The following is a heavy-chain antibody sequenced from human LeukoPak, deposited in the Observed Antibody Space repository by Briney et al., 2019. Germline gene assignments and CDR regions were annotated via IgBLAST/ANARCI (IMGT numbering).Heavy chain of an antibody. D-gene: IGHD5-18*01. Sequence: SETLSLTCTVSGGSISCGDYYWSWIRQPPGKGLEWSGEINHSGSTNYNPSLKSRVTISVDTSKNQFSLKLSSVTAADTAVYYCARVPIQLWFGYGMDVWGQGTTVTVSS. CDR1: GGSISCGDYY. V-gene: IGHV4-34*01. CDR2: INHSGST. CDR3: ARVPIQLWFGYGMDV. J-gene: IGHJ6*02.